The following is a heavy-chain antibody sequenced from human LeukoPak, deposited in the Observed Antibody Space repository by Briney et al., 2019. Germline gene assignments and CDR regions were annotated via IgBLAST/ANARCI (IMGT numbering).Heavy chain of an antibody. V-gene: IGHV3-21*01. CDR3: AREPAAVSCIDY. D-gene: IGHD6-13*01. J-gene: IGHJ4*02. CDR1: GFTFSSYS. CDR2: ISSSSSYI. Sequence: PGGSLRLSCAASGFTFSSYSMNWVRQAPGKGLEWVSSISSSSSYIYYADSVKGRFTISRDNAKNSLYLQMNSLRAEDTAVYYCAREPAAVSCIDYWGQGTLVTVSS.